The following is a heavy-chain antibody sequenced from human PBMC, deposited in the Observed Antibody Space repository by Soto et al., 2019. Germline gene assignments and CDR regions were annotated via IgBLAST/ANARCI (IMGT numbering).Heavy chain of an antibody. CDR3: ARAGYDYVWGSYRFDY. J-gene: IGHJ4*02. Sequence: QVQLVESGGGVVQPGRSLRLSCAASGFTFSSYGMHWVRQAPGKGLEWVAVIWYDGSNKYYADSVKGRFTISRDNSKNTRDLQMNSLRAEDTAVYYCARAGYDYVWGSYRFDYWGQGTLVTVCS. D-gene: IGHD3-16*02. V-gene: IGHV3-33*01. CDR1: GFTFSSYG. CDR2: IWYDGSNK.